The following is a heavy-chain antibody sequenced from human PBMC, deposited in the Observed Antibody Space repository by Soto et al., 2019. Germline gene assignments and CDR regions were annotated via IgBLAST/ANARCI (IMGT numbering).Heavy chain of an antibody. CDR1: GFTFSSYG. CDR2: ISYDGSNK. J-gene: IGHJ4*02. V-gene: IGHV3-30*18. D-gene: IGHD2-2*01. Sequence: GGSLRLSCAASGFTFSSYGMHWVRQAPGKGLEWVAVISYDGSNKYYADSVKGRFTISRDNSKNTLYLQMNSLRAEDTAVYYCAKIVEPAAIYGSFDYWGQGTLVTVSS. CDR3: AKIVEPAAIYGSFDY.